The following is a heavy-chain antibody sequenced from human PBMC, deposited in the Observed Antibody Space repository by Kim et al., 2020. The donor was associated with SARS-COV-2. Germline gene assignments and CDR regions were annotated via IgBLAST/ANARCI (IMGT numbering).Heavy chain of an antibody. V-gene: IGHV4-59*01. CDR3: ARARAMVRGNWFDP. Sequence: SETLSLTCTVSGGSISSYYWSWIRQPPGKGLEWIGYIYYSGSTNYNPSLKSRVTISVDTSKNQFSLKLSSVTAADTAVYYCARARAMVRGNWFDPWGQGT. J-gene: IGHJ5*02. CDR1: GGSISSYY. D-gene: IGHD3-10*01. CDR2: IYYSGST.